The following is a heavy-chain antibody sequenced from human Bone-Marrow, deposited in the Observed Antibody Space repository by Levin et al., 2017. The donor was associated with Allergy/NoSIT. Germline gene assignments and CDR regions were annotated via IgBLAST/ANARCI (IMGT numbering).Heavy chain of an antibody. CDR2: ISSSSSYI. CDR1: GFTFSSYS. D-gene: IGHD3-10*01. Sequence: GESLKISCAASGFTFSSYSMNWVRQAPGKGLEWVSSISSSSSYIYYADSVKGRFTISRDNAKNSLYLQMNSLRAEDTAVYYCARDSWGITMVRGAFDYWGQGTLVTVSS. J-gene: IGHJ4*02. CDR3: ARDSWGITMVRGAFDY. V-gene: IGHV3-21*01.